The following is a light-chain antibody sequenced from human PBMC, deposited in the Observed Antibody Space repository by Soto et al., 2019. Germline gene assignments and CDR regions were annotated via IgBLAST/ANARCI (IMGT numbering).Light chain of an antibody. CDR2: AAS. Sequence: DIQMTQSPSSLSASVGDRVTITCRASQGISSYLAWYQQKPGKVPKVLIYAASTLQSGVPSRFSGSGSGTEFTLTISSLQPEYVATYYCQKYYSAPETFGQGTKVEIK. CDR1: QGISSY. J-gene: IGKJ1*01. CDR3: QKYYSAPET. V-gene: IGKV1-27*01.